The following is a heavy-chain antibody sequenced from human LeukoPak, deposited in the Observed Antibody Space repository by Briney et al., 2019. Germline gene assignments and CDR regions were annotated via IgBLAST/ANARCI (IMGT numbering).Heavy chain of an antibody. J-gene: IGHJ4*02. CDR3: AKGTMYYVILDY. D-gene: IGHD3-9*01. CDR2: ISDTGGRT. Sequence: GGSLRLSCAASGFTFSSYAVSWVRQAPGRGLECVSTISDTGGRTYYADSVKGRFTISRDNSKNTLYLQMNSLRAEDTAIYYCAKGTMYYVILDYWGQGTLVTVSS. V-gene: IGHV3-23*01. CDR1: GFTFSSYA.